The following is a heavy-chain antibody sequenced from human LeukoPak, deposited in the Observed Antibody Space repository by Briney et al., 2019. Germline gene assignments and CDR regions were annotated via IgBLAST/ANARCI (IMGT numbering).Heavy chain of an antibody. J-gene: IGHJ4*02. CDR3: AGGLLGCYGGSCYPTDY. CDR2: ISDDGNNK. V-gene: IGHV3-30*03. CDR1: GFTFSSNC. Sequence: GGSLRLSCAASGFTFSSNCMHWVRQAPGQGLEWVAVISDDGNNKYYLDSVKGRFTISRDNSKNTLYLQMNNLRAEDTAVYYCAGGLLGCYGGSCYPTDYWGQGTQVTVSS. D-gene: IGHD2-15*01.